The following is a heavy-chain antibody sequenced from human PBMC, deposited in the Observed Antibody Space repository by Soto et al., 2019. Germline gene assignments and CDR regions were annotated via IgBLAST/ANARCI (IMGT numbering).Heavy chain of an antibody. CDR2: ISSSSSYI. J-gene: IGHJ6*02. D-gene: IGHD3-22*01. V-gene: IGHV3-21*01. Sequence: EVQLVESGGGLVKPGGSLRLSCAASGFTFSYYSMNWVRQAPGKGLEWVSSISSSSSYISYADSVKGRFTISRDNAKNSLCLQTNRLRAEETGVYYCARVVDYYDPYCYYGMDVWGQGSTVTVSS. CDR3: ARVVDYYDPYCYYGMDV. CDR1: GFTFSYYS.